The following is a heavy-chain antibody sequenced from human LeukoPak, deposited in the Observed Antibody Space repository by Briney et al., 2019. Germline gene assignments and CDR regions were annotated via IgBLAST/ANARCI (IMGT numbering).Heavy chain of an antibody. CDR3: ASGSSSSWYAPFDY. Sequence: SETLSLTCTVSGYSISSGYYWSWIRQPPGKGLEWIGEINHSGSTNYNPSLKSRVTISVDTSKNQFSLKLSSVTAADTAVYYCASGSSSSWYAPFDYWGQGTLVTVSS. CDR2: INHSGST. CDR1: GYSISSGYY. V-gene: IGHV4-38-2*02. J-gene: IGHJ4*02. D-gene: IGHD6-13*01.